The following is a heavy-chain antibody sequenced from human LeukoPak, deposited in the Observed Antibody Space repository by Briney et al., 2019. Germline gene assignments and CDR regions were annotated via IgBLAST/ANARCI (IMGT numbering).Heavy chain of an antibody. Sequence: ASVKVSCKASGYTFTAYAIHWLRQAPGQRLEWMGWINAGNDHTKYSQNFQGRVTIIRDTSASTAYMEMSSLTSEDTAVYFCARAPCTAGTCYHYYGMDVWGQGTTVTVSS. J-gene: IGHJ6*02. CDR1: GYTFTAYA. D-gene: IGHD2-8*02. V-gene: IGHV1-3*01. CDR3: ARAPCTAGTCYHYYGMDV. CDR2: INAGNDHT.